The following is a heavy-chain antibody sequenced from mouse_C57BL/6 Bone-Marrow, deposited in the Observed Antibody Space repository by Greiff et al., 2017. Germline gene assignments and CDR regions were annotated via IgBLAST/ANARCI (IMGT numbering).Heavy chain of an antibody. Sequence: EVQLQESGPVLVKPGASVKMSCKASGYTFTDYYMNWVKQSNGKSLEWIGVINPYNGGTSYNQKFKGKATLTVDKSSSTAYMELNSLTSEDSAVYYCARRVVAPYYYAMDYWGQGTSVTVSS. V-gene: IGHV1-19*01. CDR2: INPYNGGT. D-gene: IGHD1-1*01. J-gene: IGHJ4*01. CDR1: GYTFTDYY. CDR3: ARRVVAPYYYAMDY.